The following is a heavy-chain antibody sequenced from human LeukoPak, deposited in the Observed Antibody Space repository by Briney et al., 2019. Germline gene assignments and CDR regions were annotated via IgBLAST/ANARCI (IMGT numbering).Heavy chain of an antibody. D-gene: IGHD3-9*01. CDR2: ISTSSSYI. J-gene: IGHJ4*02. V-gene: IGHV3-21*01. CDR3: ARDPFRDISDRARLDY. CDR1: GFTFSSYS. Sequence: GGSLRLSCAGSGFTFSSYSMNWVRQAPGKGLEWVSSISTSSSYIYYADSVKGRFTISRDNARKSLYLQMNSLRAEDTAVYYCARDPFRDISDRARLDYWGQGTLVTVSS.